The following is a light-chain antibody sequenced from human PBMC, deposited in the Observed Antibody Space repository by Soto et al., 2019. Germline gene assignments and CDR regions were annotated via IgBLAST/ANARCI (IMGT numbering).Light chain of an antibody. Sequence: EIVMTQSPATLSVSPGERATLSCRAGQSVSSNLAWYQQKPGQAPRLLIYGASTRATGIPARFSGSGSGTEITLTISSLQSEDFAVYYCQQYNNWPPSITFGQGTRLEIK. V-gene: IGKV3-15*01. CDR1: QSVSSN. CDR2: GAS. J-gene: IGKJ5*01. CDR3: QQYNNWPPSIT.